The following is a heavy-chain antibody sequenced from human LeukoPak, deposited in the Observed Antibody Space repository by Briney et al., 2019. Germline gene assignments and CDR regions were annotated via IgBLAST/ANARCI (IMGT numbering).Heavy chain of an antibody. CDR2: ISSSGSTI. D-gene: IGHD1-26*01. CDR3: ARDRIYNSGSYYLHYYYGMDV. CDR1: GFTFSDYY. V-gene: IGHV3-11*01. Sequence: GGSLRLSCAASGFTFSDYYMSWIRQAPGKGLEWVSYISSSGSTIYYADSVKGRFTISRDNAKNSLYLQMNSLRAEDTAVYYCARDRIYNSGSYYLHYYYGMDVWGQGTTVTVSS. J-gene: IGHJ6*02.